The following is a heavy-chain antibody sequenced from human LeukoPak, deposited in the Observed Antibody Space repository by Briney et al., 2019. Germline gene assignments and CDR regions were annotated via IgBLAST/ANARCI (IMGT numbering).Heavy chain of an antibody. CDR1: GFTFSSYD. D-gene: IGHD2-21*02. CDR3: ARGVTNRDVFVF. V-gene: IGHV3-13*01. J-gene: IGHJ3*01. CDR2: IGTAGDT. Sequence: GGSLRLSCAASGFTFSSYDMHWVRQTTGKGLEWVAIIGTAGDTYYPGSVKGRFTVSRENAKNSLYLQMNSLRVEDTALYYCARGVTNRDVFVFWGQGTMVTVSS.